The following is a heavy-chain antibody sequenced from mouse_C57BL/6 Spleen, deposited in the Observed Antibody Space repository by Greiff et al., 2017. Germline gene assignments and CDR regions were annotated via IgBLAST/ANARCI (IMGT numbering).Heavy chain of an antibody. CDR3: ARWGYYGSWDYYYFDY. V-gene: IGHV1-53*01. CDR2: INPSNGGT. J-gene: IGHJ2*01. Sequence: VQLQQSGTELVKPGASVKLSCKASGYTFTSYWMHWVKQRPGQGLEWIGNINPSNGGTNYNEKFKSKATLTVDKSSSTAYMQRSSLTSEDSAVYYCARWGYYGSWDYYYFDYWGQGTTLTVSS. CDR1: GYTFTSYW. D-gene: IGHD1-1*01.